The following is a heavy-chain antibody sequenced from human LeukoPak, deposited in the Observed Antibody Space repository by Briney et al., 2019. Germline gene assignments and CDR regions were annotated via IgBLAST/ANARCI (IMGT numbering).Heavy chain of an antibody. Sequence: SETLSLTCAVYGGSFTGYYWSWIRQPPGKGLEWIGEINHSGSTNYNPSLKSRVTLSVDTSKNQFSLKLNSVTAADTAVYYCARHESAYSSSWYDGEYFQHWGQGTLVTVSS. D-gene: IGHD6-13*01. J-gene: IGHJ1*01. CDR3: ARHESAYSSSWYDGEYFQH. CDR1: GGSFTGYY. V-gene: IGHV4-34*01. CDR2: INHSGST.